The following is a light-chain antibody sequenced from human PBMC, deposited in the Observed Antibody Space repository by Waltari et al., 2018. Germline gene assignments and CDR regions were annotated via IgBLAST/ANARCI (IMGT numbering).Light chain of an antibody. CDR2: GAS. CDR1: QSVRTN. V-gene: IGKV3-15*01. CDR3: QQYYVWPPIT. J-gene: IGKJ4*01. Sequence: VLLTQSPASLSVSPGDTVILSCRASQSVRTNLVWYQQKAGQAPRTLIYGASTRASGVPSRFSGSGSKTDFTLIISSLQSEDAAVYFCQQYYVWPPITFGGGTKLEI.